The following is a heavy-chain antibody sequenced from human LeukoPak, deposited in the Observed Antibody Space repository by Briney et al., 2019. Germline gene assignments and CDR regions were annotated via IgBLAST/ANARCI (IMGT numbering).Heavy chain of an antibody. CDR1: GGSISSYY. CDR3: ARGDSSGYPY. D-gene: IGHD3-22*01. CDR2: IYYSGST. Sequence: SETLSLTCTVSGGSISSYYWNWIRQPPGRGVEWIGYIYYSGSTNYNPSLKSRVTISLDTSNSQFSLKVGSVTAADTAVYYCARGDSSGYPYWGQGTLVTVSS. J-gene: IGHJ4*02. V-gene: IGHV4-59*01.